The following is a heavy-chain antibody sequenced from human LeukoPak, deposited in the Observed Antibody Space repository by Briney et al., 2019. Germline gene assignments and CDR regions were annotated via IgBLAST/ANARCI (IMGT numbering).Heavy chain of an antibody. CDR2: MYSGGNT. CDR3: ARGIGSTVFFDH. CDR1: GVTVSSNY. Sequence: GGSLRLSCAASGVTVSSNYMSWVRQAPGKGLEWVSVMYSGGNTYYADSVKGRFTISRDKSKNTLYLQMNSLRAEDTAVYYCARGIGSTVFFDHWGQGTLVTVSS. V-gene: IGHV3-53*01. J-gene: IGHJ4*02. D-gene: IGHD4-11*01.